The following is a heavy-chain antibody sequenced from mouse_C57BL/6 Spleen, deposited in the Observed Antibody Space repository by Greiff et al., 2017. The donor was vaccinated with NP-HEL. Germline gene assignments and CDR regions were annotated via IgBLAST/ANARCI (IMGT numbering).Heavy chain of an antibody. CDR1: GYAFSSSW. J-gene: IGHJ1*03. CDR2: IYPGDGDT. Sequence: VQLQQSGPELVKPGASVKISCKASGYAFSSSWMNWVKQRPGKGLEWIGRIYPGDGDTNYNGKFKGKATLTADKSSSTAYMPLSSLTSEDSAVYFCALYDGYWYFDVWGTGTTVTVSS. V-gene: IGHV1-82*01. D-gene: IGHD2-3*01. CDR3: ALYDGYWYFDV.